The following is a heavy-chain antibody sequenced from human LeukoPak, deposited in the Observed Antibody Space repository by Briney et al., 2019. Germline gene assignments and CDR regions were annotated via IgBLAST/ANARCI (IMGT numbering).Heavy chain of an antibody. CDR3: ARDGIYGDYGH. Sequence: PGGSLRLSCAASGFTFSSYWMHWVRQAPGKGLVWVSRIKSDGSSTSYADSVKGRFTISRDNAKNTLYLQMNSLRAEGTAVYYCARDGIYGDYGHWGQGTLVTVSS. V-gene: IGHV3-74*01. CDR1: GFTFSSYW. CDR2: IKSDGSST. J-gene: IGHJ4*02. D-gene: IGHD4-17*01.